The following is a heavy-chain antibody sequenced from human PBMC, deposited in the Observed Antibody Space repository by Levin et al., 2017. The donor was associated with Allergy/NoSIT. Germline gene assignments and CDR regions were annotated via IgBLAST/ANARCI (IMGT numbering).Heavy chain of an antibody. Sequence: PSETLSLTCAVYGGSFSGYYWSWIRQPPGKGLEWIGEINHSGSTNYNPSLKSRVTISVDTSKNQFSLKLSSVTAADTAVYYCARGRYCSSTSCYRRGKVVVAAPGAFDIWGQGTMVTVSS. CDR1: GGSFSGYY. V-gene: IGHV4-34*01. CDR3: ARGRYCSSTSCYRRGKVVVAAPGAFDI. D-gene: IGHD2-2*01. J-gene: IGHJ3*02. CDR2: INHSGST.